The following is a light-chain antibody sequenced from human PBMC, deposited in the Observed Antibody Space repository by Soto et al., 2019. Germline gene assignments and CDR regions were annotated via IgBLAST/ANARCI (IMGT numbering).Light chain of an antibody. CDR1: QSVSSSY. Sequence: EIVLTQSPGTLSLSPGERATLSCRASQSVSSSYLAWYQQKPGKAPRRLISGASSRATGIPYRFSGSGSGTDFTLTISRLEPEDFAVYYCQQYGGSPPFTFGPGTKVDIK. CDR3: QQYGGSPPFT. J-gene: IGKJ3*01. CDR2: GAS. V-gene: IGKV3-20*01.